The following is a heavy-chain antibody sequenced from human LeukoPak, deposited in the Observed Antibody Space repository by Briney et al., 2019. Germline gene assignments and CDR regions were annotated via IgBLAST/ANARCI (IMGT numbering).Heavy chain of an antibody. J-gene: IGHJ4*02. CDR2: ISPYNGNT. CDR1: VYTFSNYG. V-gene: IGHV1-18*01. Sequence: GASVKVSCKASVYTFSNYGISWVRQAPGQGLEWMGWISPYNGNTNHPQKLQGRVTMTTDTSTSTAYMELRSLRSDDTAVYYCARVASNGQFYFDYWGQGTLVTVSS. D-gene: IGHD4-11*01. CDR3: ARVASNGQFYFDY.